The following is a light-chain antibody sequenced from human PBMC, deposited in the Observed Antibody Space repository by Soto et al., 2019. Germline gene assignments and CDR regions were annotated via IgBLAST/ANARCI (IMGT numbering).Light chain of an antibody. CDR1: QAVSSN. CDR2: GAS. CDR3: HQYDVWPWT. J-gene: IGKJ1*01. Sequence: EIVMTQSPATLSVSPGEGATFSCRASQAVSSNLAWYQEKPGQAPRLLIYGASTRATGFPARFSGSGSGTEFTLTISSLQSEDFEVYYCHQYDVWPWTLGQGTKVDIK. V-gene: IGKV3-15*01.